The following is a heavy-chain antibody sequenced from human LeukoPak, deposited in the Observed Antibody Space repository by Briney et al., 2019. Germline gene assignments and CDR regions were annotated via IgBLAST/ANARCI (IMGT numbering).Heavy chain of an antibody. V-gene: IGHV1-2*02. CDR2: INPNSGGT. CDR3: ARDSEYQLLTWWFDP. J-gene: IGHJ5*02. Sequence: ASVKVSCKASGYTFTGYYMHWVRQAPGQGLEWMGWINPNSGGTNYAQKFQGRVTMTRDTSISTAYMELSGLRSDDTAVYYCARDSEYQLLTWWFDPWGQGTLVTVSS. CDR1: GYTFTGYY. D-gene: IGHD2-2*01.